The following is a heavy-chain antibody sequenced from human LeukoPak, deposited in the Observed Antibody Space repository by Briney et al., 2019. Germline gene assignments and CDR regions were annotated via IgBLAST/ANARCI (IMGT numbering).Heavy chain of an antibody. V-gene: IGHV3-30*07. CDR1: GFTFSNYA. Sequence: GGSLRLSCAASGFTFSNYAMHWIRLAPGKRLEWVGFISYDGRHQNYTDSVRGRFTISRDNAKNSLSLQMNSLRAEDTAVYYCVRDGGVSGYDLLDYWGQGTLVTVSS. CDR3: VRDGGVSGYDLLDY. J-gene: IGHJ4*02. D-gene: IGHD5-12*01. CDR2: ISYDGRHQ.